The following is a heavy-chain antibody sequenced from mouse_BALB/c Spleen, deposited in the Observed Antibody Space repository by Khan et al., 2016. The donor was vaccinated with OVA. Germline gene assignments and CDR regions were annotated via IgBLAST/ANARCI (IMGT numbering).Heavy chain of an antibody. CDR3: ARNYDYDEGLAY. Sequence: QVQLKESGPGLVQPSQSLSITCTVSGFSLTTYGVHWVRQSPGKGLEWLGVIWSGGSTDYNAAFISRLSISKDNSKSQAFYKMNSLQANDTAIYYSARNYDYDEGLAYWGQGTLVTVSA. CDR1: GFSLTTYG. D-gene: IGHD2-4*01. J-gene: IGHJ3*01. V-gene: IGHV2-2*02. CDR2: IWSGGST.